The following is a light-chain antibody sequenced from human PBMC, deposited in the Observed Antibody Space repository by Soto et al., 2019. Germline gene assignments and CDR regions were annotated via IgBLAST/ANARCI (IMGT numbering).Light chain of an antibody. J-gene: IGKJ2*01. CDR1: QIVSSN. CDR2: GAS. CDR3: QQYNNWPPYT. V-gene: IGKV3-15*01. Sequence: EIVMTQSPATLSVSPGERATLSCRASQIVSSNLAWYQQKPRQAPTLLIYGASTRATGIPARFSGSGSGTEVTLTISSLQSEDVAVYYCQQYNNWPPYTFGQGTKLEIK.